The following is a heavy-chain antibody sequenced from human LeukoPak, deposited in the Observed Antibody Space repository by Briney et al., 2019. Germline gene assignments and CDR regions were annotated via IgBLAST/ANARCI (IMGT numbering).Heavy chain of an antibody. CDR3: AGERGEEYTSGWYKRNYFDN. D-gene: IGHD6-19*01. CDR1: GDSFSSVTDY. CDR2: GDYSGGT. Sequence: SETLSLTCTVSGDSFSSVTDYWAWIRQPPGKGLEWIASGDYSGGTYYNPSLESRVAISADMSKNQFSLKLTSVTGADTAVYYCAGERGEEYTSGWYKRNYFDNWGQGIRVTVSS. J-gene: IGHJ4*02. V-gene: IGHV4-39*07.